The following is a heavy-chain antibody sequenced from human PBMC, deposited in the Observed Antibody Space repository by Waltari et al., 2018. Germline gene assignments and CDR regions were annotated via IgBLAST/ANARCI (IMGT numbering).Heavy chain of an antibody. J-gene: IGHJ4*02. Sequence: QVQLQQSGPGLVKPSGILSLTCTVSGGSISTNNWWNWVRQSPGKGLEWIGEIHHTGGTNYHPSLRSRVTISVDKSNNQFSLKLTSVTAADTAVYYCTRGRGARNWGQGTLVTVSS. CDR2: IHHTGGT. CDR1: GGSISTNNW. CDR3: TRGRGARN. V-gene: IGHV4-4*02.